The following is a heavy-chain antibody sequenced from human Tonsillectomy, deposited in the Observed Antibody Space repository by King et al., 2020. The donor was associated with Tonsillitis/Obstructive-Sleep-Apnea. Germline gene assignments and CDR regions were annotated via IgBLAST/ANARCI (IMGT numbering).Heavy chain of an antibody. D-gene: IGHD6-6*01. Sequence: VQLVESGGGLVKPGGSLRLSCAASEFPFSSYSMNWVRQAPGKGLEWGSSISSTSSYIYYADSVKGRFTISRDNAKNSLYLQMNSLRAEDTDVYYCARDRLAARSAFDIWGQGTMVTVSS. CDR3: ARDRLAARSAFDI. CDR1: EFPFSSYS. CDR2: ISSTSSYI. J-gene: IGHJ3*02. V-gene: IGHV3-21*01.